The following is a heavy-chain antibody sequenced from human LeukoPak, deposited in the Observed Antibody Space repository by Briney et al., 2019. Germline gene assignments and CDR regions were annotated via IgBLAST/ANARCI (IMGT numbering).Heavy chain of an antibody. V-gene: IGHV3-48*01. D-gene: IGHD5-18*01. CDR1: GFTFSSYA. CDR3: ARGGGYSYGCFDY. Sequence: GGSLRLSCAASGFTFSSYAMSWVRQAPGKGLEWVSYISSSSSTIYYADSVKGRFTISRDNAKNSLYLQMNSLRAEDTAVYYCARGGGYSYGCFDYWGQGTLVTVSS. J-gene: IGHJ4*02. CDR2: ISSSSSTI.